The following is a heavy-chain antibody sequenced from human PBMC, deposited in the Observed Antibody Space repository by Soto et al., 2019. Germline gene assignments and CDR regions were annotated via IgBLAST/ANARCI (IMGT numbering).Heavy chain of an antibody. V-gene: IGHV1-69*01. J-gene: IGHJ5*02. CDR3: ARLSRPNYFDTSGFFKGNWFDP. D-gene: IGHD3-22*01. Sequence: QVQLVQSGAEVKKPGSSMKVSCKASGGTFNSYDINWVRQAPGQGLEWMGGIIPIVETPKYAQKFQGRVTITADESKNTVYMEVGSLGSEDTAMYYCARLSRPNYFDTSGFFKGNWFDPWGQGTLVTVSS. CDR2: IIPIVETP. CDR1: GGTFNSYD.